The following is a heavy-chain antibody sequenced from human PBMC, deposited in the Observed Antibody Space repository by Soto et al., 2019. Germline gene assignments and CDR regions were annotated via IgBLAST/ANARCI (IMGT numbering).Heavy chain of an antibody. D-gene: IGHD3-3*01. CDR1: GFTFSSYS. J-gene: IGHJ6*02. Sequence: PGGSLRLSCSASGFTFSSYSMHWVRQAPGKGLEYVSAISSNGGSTYYADSVKGRFTISRDNSKNTLYLQMSSLRAEDTAVYYCVKFITIFGVVTLEDYYYGMDVWGQGTTVTVSS. CDR2: ISSNGGST. V-gene: IGHV3-64D*08. CDR3: VKFITIFGVVTLEDYYYGMDV.